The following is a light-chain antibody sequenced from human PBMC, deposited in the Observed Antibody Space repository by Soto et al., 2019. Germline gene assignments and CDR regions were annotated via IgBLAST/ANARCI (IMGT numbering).Light chain of an antibody. J-gene: IGLJ1*01. CDR1: SSDVGGYNY. CDR3: SSYTSSSTRFNV. V-gene: IGLV2-14*01. CDR2: EVS. Sequence: QSVLTQPASVSGSPGQSITIFFTGTSSDVGGYNYVSWYQQHPGQAPKLMIYEVSNRPSGVTNRFSGSNSGNTASLTISGHQAEDEADYYCSSYTSSSTRFNVFGTGTKVTVL.